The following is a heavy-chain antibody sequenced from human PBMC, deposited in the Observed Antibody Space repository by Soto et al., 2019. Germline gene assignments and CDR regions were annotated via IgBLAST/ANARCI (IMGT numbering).Heavy chain of an antibody. D-gene: IGHD3-16*02. CDR3: ARGPGRYDYIWGSYRPHNYFDY. Sequence: ASVKVSCKASGYTFTGYYMHWVRQAPGQGLEWMGWINPNSGGTNYAQKFQGWVTMTRDTSISTAYMELSRLRSDDTAVYYCARGPGRYDYIWGSYRPHNYFDYWGQGTLVTVSS. J-gene: IGHJ4*02. CDR1: GYTFTGYY. CDR2: INPNSGGT. V-gene: IGHV1-2*04.